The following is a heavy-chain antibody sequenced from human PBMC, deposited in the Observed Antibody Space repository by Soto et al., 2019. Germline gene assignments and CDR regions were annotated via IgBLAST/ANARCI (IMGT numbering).Heavy chain of an antibody. Sequence: ASVKVSCKASGYTFTGYGITWVRQTTGQGLEWMGWLNPSSGNTGYAQKFQGRVTMTRNTSISTAYMEVSSLRSEDTAVYYCARGPDHYDILTGQYYFDYWGQGALVTVSS. CDR1: GYTFTGYG. D-gene: IGHD3-9*01. CDR3: ARGPDHYDILTGQYYFDY. CDR2: LNPSSGNT. J-gene: IGHJ4*02. V-gene: IGHV1-8*01.